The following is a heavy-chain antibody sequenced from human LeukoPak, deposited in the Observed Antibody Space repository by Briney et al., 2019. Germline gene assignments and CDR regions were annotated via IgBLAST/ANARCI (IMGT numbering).Heavy chain of an antibody. CDR3: ARDHMGGSYLSWFDP. CDR1: GGSISSSSYY. Sequence: PSETLSLTCTVSGGSISSSSYYWGWIRQPPGKGLEWIGSIYYSGSTYYNPSLKSRVTISVDTSKNQFSLKLSSVTAADTAVYYCARDHMGGSYLSWFDPWGQGTLVTVSS. CDR2: IYYSGST. J-gene: IGHJ5*02. V-gene: IGHV4-39*07. D-gene: IGHD1-26*01.